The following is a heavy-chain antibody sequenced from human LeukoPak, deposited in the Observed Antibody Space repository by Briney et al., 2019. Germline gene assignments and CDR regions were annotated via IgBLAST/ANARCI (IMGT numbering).Heavy chain of an antibody. CDR1: DGSISSSNYY. D-gene: IGHD3-10*01. CDR2: IYYSGST. J-gene: IGHJ5*02. V-gene: IGHV4-39*07. Sequence: SETLSLTCTVSDGSISSSNYYWGWIRQPPGKGLEWIGNIYYSGSTYYNPSLKSRVTISIDTSKNQFSLKVSSVTAADTAVYYCARHGGKRITMVRGRLGWFDPWGQGTLVTVSS. CDR3: ARHGGKRITMVRGRLGWFDP.